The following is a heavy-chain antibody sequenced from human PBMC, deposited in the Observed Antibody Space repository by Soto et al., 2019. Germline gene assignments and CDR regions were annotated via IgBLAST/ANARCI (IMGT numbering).Heavy chain of an antibody. Sequence: GGSLRLSCAASGFTFSSYAMHWVRQAPGKGLEWVAVISYDGSNKYYADSVKGRFTISRDNSENTLYLQMNSLRAEDTAVYYCARDGPLINQYYFDYWGQGTLVTVSS. D-gene: IGHD3-10*01. V-gene: IGHV3-30-3*01. CDR3: ARDGPLINQYYFDY. CDR2: ISYDGSNK. CDR1: GFTFSSYA. J-gene: IGHJ4*02.